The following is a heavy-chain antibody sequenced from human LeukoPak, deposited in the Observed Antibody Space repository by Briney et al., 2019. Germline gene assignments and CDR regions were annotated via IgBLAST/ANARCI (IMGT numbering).Heavy chain of an antibody. CDR2: ISGSGGST. CDR3: ARVPAAFDI. V-gene: IGHV3-23*01. J-gene: IGHJ3*02. CDR1: GFTFSSYA. Sequence: PGGSLRLSCAASGFTFSSYAMSWVRQAPGKGLEWVSAISGSGGSTYYADSVKGRFTISRDNAKNSLYLQMNSLRAEDTAVYYCARVPAAFDIWGQGTMVTVSS.